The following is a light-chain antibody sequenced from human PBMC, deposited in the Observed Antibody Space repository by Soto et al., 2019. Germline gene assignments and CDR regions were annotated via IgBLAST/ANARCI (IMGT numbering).Light chain of an antibody. Sequence: EIVLTQSPATLSLSPGERATLSCRASQSVGGYLDWYQQKPGQAPRLLIYDASNRASGIPARLSSSGSGTDFTPTISSLEPEDLAVYYCHQRSNWPPLTFGGGTKVEIK. V-gene: IGKV3-11*01. J-gene: IGKJ4*01. CDR1: QSVGGY. CDR3: HQRSNWPPLT. CDR2: DAS.